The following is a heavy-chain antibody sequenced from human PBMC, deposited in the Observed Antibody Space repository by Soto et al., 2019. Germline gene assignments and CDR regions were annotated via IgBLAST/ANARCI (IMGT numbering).Heavy chain of an antibody. D-gene: IGHD5-12*01. CDR1: GYNFTSHY. J-gene: IGHJ6*02. V-gene: IGHV1-46*01. Sequence: GASVKVSCKASGYNFTSHYMHLVRQAPGQGFESMGXXYXXGXXXXXAXXXQGRVSMTRDASTRTVYMELSSLRSEETAVYYCARGDIVAIFGMDVWGQGTTVTVSS. CDR2: XYXXGXXX. CDR3: ARGDIVAIFGMDV.